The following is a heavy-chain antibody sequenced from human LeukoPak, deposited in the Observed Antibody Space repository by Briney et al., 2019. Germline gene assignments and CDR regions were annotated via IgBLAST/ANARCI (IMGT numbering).Heavy chain of an antibody. D-gene: IGHD6-19*01. CDR3: ARGVAGPYYYYYMDV. J-gene: IGHJ6*03. Sequence: ASVKVSCKASGYTFTDYYMHWVRQAHGQGLEWMGWINPNSGGTNYAQKFQGRVTMTRDTSISTAYMELSRLTSDDTAVYYCARGVAGPYYYYYMDVWGRGTTVTVPS. V-gene: IGHV1-2*02. CDR1: GYTFTDYY. CDR2: INPNSGGT.